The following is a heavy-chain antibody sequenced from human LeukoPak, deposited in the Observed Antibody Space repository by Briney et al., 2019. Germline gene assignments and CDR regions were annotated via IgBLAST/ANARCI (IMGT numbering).Heavy chain of an antibody. CDR2: TYYRTRWYF. D-gene: IGHD6-19*01. CDR3: ARGGAGWYVSVFDP. CDR1: GDSVSNNGAS. V-gene: IGHV6-1*01. J-gene: IGHJ5*02. Sequence: SQTLSLTCAISGDSVSNNGASWNWIRQSPSRGLEWLGRTYYRTRWYFDYAVSVRSRATINPDTSKNQFSLQLDSVTPEDTAVYYCARGGAGWYVSVFDPWGQGALVTVSS.